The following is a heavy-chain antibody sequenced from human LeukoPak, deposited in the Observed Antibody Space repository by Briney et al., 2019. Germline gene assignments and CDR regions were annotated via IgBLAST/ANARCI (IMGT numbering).Heavy chain of an antibody. D-gene: IGHD3-10*01. CDR1: GYTFTSYY. CDR3: ARGGINVLLWFGELEVHAFDI. CDR2: INPSGGST. J-gene: IGHJ3*02. V-gene: IGHV1-46*01. Sequence: ASVKVSCKASGYTFTSYYMHWVRQAPGQGLEWMGIINPSGGSTSYAQKFQGRVTMTRDTSTSTVYMELSSLRSEDMAVYYCARGGINVLLWFGELEVHAFDIWGQGTMVTVSS.